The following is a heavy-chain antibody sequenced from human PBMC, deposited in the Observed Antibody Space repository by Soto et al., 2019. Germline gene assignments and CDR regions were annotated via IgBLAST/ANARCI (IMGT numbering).Heavy chain of an antibody. Sequence: SETLSLTCTVSGGSISSYYWSWIRQPPGKGLEWIGYIYYSGSTNYNPSLKSRVTISVDTSKNQFSLKLSSVTAADTAVYYCARATYYDILTGYATLVWFDPWGQGTLVTVSS. V-gene: IGHV4-59*08. CDR2: IYYSGST. J-gene: IGHJ5*02. CDR3: ARATYYDILTGYATLVWFDP. D-gene: IGHD3-9*01. CDR1: GGSISSYY.